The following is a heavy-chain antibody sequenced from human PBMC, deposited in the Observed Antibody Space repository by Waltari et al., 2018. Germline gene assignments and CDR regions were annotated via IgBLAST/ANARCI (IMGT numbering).Heavy chain of an antibody. V-gene: IGHV3-48*01. J-gene: IGHJ4*02. CDR1: GFTFSSYN. Sequence: EVQLVESGGGSVQPGGSLRLSCAASGFTFSSYNMNWVRQAPGKGVEWVSYISSGSSAIYYSDSVRGRFIVSRDNGKNSLYLQMNSLRADDTAVYYCAREPRLDCWGQGTLVTVSS. CDR2: ISSGSSAI. CDR3: AREPRLDC.